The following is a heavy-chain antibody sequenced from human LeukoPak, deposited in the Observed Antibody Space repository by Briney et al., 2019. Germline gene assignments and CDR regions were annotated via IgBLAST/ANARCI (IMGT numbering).Heavy chain of an antibody. Sequence: ASVKVSCKVSGYTLTELSMHWVRQAPGKGLEWMGGFDPEDGETIYAQKFQGRVTMTEATSTDTAYMELSSLRSEDTAVYYCATPSMVRGFGAFGIWGQGTMVTVSS. J-gene: IGHJ3*02. CDR1: GYTLTELS. CDR2: FDPEDGET. V-gene: IGHV1-24*01. D-gene: IGHD3-10*01. CDR3: ATPSMVRGFGAFGI.